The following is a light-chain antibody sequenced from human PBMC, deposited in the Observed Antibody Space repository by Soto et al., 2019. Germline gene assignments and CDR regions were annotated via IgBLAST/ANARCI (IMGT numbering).Light chain of an antibody. J-gene: IGKJ5*01. CDR3: QQYVISVT. CDR2: GAS. V-gene: IGKV3-20*01. Sequence: EIVLTQSPGTLSLSPGERATLYCRASQSISGNYLAWYQQKPGQAPRLLIYGASNRATGIPERFSGSGSGTDFTLTISRLEPQDSAMYYCQQYVISVTFGQGTRLEIK. CDR1: QSISGNY.